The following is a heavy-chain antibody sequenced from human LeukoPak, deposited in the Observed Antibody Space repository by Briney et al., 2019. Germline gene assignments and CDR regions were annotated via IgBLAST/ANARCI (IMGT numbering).Heavy chain of an antibody. CDR1: GFTFSSYS. CDR2: ISSSSSYI. J-gene: IGHJ4*02. CDR3: ARDDSSGYPDY. D-gene: IGHD3-22*01. Sequence: GGSLRLSCAASGFTFSSYSMNWVRQAPEKGLEWVSSISSSSSYIYYADSVKGRFTISRDNAKNSLYLQMNSLRAEDTAVYYCARDDSSGYPDYWGQGTLVTVSS. V-gene: IGHV3-21*01.